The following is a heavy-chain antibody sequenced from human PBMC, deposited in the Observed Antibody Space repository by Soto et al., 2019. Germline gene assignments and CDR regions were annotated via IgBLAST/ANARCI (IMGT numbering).Heavy chain of an antibody. Sequence: QVQLVQSGAEVKKPGASVQVSCKASGLAFPIDDIIWVRQTIGQGLEFMGWMNPSGRNTGYAQKLQRRATFTWNTPSSTVYMDLSGLRSEDTAVYYCTRYRTKGPVAFDVWGQGTMVTVSS. CDR1: GLAFPIDD. J-gene: IGHJ3*01. CDR2: MNPSGRNT. V-gene: IGHV1-8*01. D-gene: IGHD3-16*02. CDR3: TRYRTKGPVAFDV.